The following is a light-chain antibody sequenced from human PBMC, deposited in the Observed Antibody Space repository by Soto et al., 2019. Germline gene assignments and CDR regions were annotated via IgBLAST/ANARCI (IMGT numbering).Light chain of an antibody. Sequence: QSVLTQPPSASGTPGQRVTISCSGSSSNIGSNYVYWYQQFPGTAPKLLIYRNNQRPSGVPDRFSGSKSGTSASLASSGLRSEDEADYYCAAWDDSLSGRVFGSGTKVTVL. CDR3: AAWDDSLSGRV. CDR2: RNN. V-gene: IGLV1-47*01. CDR1: SSNIGSNY. J-gene: IGLJ1*01.